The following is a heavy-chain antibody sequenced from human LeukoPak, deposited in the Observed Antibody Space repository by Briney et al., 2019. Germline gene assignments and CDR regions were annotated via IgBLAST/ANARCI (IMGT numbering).Heavy chain of an antibody. CDR3: ARSPIVRDTYYFDY. CDR2: IIPIFGTA. V-gene: IGHV1-69*01. CDR1: GGTFSSYA. Sequence: SVKVSCKASGGTFSSYAVSWVRQAPGQGPEWMGGIIPIFGTANYAQKFQGRVTITADESTSTAYMELSSLRSEDTAVYYCARSPIVRDTYYFDYWGQGTLVTVSS. D-gene: IGHD3-10*01. J-gene: IGHJ4*02.